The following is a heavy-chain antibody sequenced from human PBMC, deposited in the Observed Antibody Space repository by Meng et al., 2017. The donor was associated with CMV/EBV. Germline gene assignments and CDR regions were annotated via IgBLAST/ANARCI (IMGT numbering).Heavy chain of an antibody. V-gene: IGHV3-43*01. J-gene: IGHJ4*02. CDR3: AKDQDIVATGGAFDY. CDR1: GFTFDDYT. CDR2: ISWDGGST. D-gene: IGHD5-12*01. Sequence: LKISCAASGFTFDDYTMHWVRQAPGKGLEWVSLISWDGGSTYYADSVKGRFTISRDNSKNSLYLQMNSLRTEDTALYYCAKDQDIVATGGAFDYWGQGTLVTVSS.